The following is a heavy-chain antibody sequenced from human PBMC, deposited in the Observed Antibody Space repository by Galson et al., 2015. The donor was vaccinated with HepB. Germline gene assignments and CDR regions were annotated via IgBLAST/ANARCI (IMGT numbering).Heavy chain of an antibody. V-gene: IGHV4-4*02. CDR1: GGSISRTYW. J-gene: IGHJ3*01. D-gene: IGHD3-10*01. CDR2: IQHSGTT. Sequence: ETLSLTCAVSGGSISRTYWWRWVRQPPGKGLEWIGEIQHSGTTNYNPSLKSRVIISVDESKKQFYLRLSSVTAADTAVYYCARGGLWFRELRADAFDLWGQGTMVTVSS. CDR3: ARGGLWFRELRADAFDL.